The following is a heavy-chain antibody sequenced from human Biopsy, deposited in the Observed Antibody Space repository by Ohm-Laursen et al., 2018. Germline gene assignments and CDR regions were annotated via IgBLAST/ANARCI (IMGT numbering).Heavy chain of an antibody. CDR1: DASASSGRYY. J-gene: IGHJ3*02. CDR2: FYSSGTT. D-gene: IGHD3-10*01. CDR3: ARAPADQYAARNYYSSHAFDM. Sequence: GTLFLTCTVSDASASSGRYYWTWIRQPPRKPLEWIGYFYSSGTTRYNPSLESRLSISMDTSKNEVSLRLTSMTAADTAVYFCARAPADQYAARNYYSSHAFDMWGQGTKVTVSS. V-gene: IGHV4-61*01.